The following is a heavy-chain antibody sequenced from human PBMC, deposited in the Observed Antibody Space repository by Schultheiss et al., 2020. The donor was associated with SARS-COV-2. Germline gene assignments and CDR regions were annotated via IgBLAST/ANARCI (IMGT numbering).Heavy chain of an antibody. V-gene: IGHV3-23*01. D-gene: IGHD4-17*01. J-gene: IGHJ2*01. CDR1: GFTFSSYE. CDR2: ISGSGGST. Sequence: GGSLRLSCAASGFTFSSYEMNWVRQAPGKGLEWVSAISGSGGSTYYADSVKGRFTISRDNSKNTLYLQMNSLRAEDTAVYSCARAYATYWYIDFWGRGTLVTVSS. CDR3: ARAYATYWYIDF.